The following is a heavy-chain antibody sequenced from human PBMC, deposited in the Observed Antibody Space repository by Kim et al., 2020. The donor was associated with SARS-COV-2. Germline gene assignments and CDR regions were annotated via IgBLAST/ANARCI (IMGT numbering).Heavy chain of an antibody. Sequence: GGSLRLSCAASGFTFSSYSMNWVRQAPGKGLEWVSSISSSSSYIYYADSVKGRFTISRDNAKNSLYLQMNSLRAEDTAVYYCARSRVDCSSTSCRQTGMDVWGQGTTVTVSS. D-gene: IGHD2-2*01. V-gene: IGHV3-21*04. CDR1: GFTFSSYS. CDR2: ISSSSSYI. J-gene: IGHJ6*02. CDR3: ARSRVDCSSTSCRQTGMDV.